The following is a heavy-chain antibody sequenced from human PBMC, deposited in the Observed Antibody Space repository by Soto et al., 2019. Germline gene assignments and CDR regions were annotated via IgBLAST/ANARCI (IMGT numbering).Heavy chain of an antibody. CDR2: ISGYNSNT. CDR3: GRERQWEPVLY. J-gene: IGHJ4*02. Sequence: VQLVQSGGEVKRPGTSVKVSCEASGYSFASYGITWVRQAPGQGLEWMGWISGYNSNTNYAQKFEGRVTMTKDTTKSTAYLEVRSLRFDDTAVYYCGRERQWEPVLYWGQGTPVTVSS. D-gene: IGHD1-26*01. V-gene: IGHV1-18*01. CDR1: GYSFASYG.